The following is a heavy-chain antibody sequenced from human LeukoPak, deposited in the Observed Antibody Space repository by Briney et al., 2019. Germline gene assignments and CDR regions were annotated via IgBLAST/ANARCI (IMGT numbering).Heavy chain of an antibody. CDR1: GMTFSTYW. Sequence: GGSLRLSCAASGMTFSTYWMTWVRQAPGKGLEWVSSISSSSSYIYYADSVKGRFTISRDNAKNSLYLQMNSLRAEDTAVYYCARTSFYDFWFYWGQGTLVTVSS. CDR2: ISSSSSYI. J-gene: IGHJ4*02. V-gene: IGHV3-21*01. CDR3: ARTSFYDFWFY. D-gene: IGHD3-3*01.